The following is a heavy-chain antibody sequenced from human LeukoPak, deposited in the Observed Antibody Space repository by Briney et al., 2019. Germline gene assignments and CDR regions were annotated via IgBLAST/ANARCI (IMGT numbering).Heavy chain of an antibody. CDR2: IIPILGIA. Sequence: SVKVSCKASGGTFSSYAISWVRQAPGQGLEWMGRIIPILGIANYAQKFQGRVTITADKSTSTAYMGLSSLRSEDTAVYYCARGARGDRDGYRNDYWGQGTLVTVSS. D-gene: IGHD5-24*01. CDR3: ARGARGDRDGYRNDY. CDR1: GGTFSSYA. J-gene: IGHJ4*02. V-gene: IGHV1-69*04.